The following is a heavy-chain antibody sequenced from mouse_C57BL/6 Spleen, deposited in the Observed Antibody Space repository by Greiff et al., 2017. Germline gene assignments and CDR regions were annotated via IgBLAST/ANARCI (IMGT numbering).Heavy chain of an antibody. Sequence: VQLQQSGTVLVKPGASVKISCKASGYAFSSYWMNWVKQRPGQGLEWIGPIYPGNGDTNYNCKFKGKAKLTAAKSSSTAYMQLSSLSSEDSAVYVCASLSMTVVEWVFDYWGQGTTLTVSS. CDR1: GYAFSSYW. J-gene: IGHJ2*01. CDR3: ASLSMTVVEWVFDY. D-gene: IGHD1-1*01. V-gene: IGHV1-80*01. CDR2: IYPGNGDT.